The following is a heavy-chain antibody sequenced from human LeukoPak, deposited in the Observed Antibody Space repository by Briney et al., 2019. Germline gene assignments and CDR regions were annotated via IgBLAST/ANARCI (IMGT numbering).Heavy chain of an antibody. D-gene: IGHD6-19*01. CDR1: GFAFSVYA. J-gene: IGHJ5*01. V-gene: IGHV3-23*01. CDR3: AKPISGGLAVTADWFHP. CDR2: FNANSGTT. Sequence: GGSLRLSCTASGFAFSVYAMSWLRHPPGRGLEWVSTFNANSGTTSYAASVRCRFTISRDNSKNTLYLQLNTLRADDTATYYCAKPISGGLAVTADWFHPWGQGTLVVVSS.